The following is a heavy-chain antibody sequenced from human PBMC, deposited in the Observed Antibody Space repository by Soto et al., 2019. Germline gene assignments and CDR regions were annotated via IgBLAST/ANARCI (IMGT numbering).Heavy chain of an antibody. CDR3: ARGDCVGGTCSSVAGSFYDYVDV. CDR1: GFTFSNYW. J-gene: IGHJ6*03. V-gene: IGHV3-74*02. CDR2: INSDGSGS. D-gene: IGHD2-15*01. Sequence: EVQLVESGGGLVQPGGSLRLSCAASGFTFSNYWMYWVRQAPGKGLEWVARINSDGSGSSYADSVKGRFTISRDNFKNTAYLQMDRLRAEDTAVYYCARGDCVGGTCSSVAGSFYDYVDVWGNGTAVTVFS.